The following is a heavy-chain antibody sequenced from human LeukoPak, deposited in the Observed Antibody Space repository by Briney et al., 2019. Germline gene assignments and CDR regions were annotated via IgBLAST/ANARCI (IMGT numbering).Heavy chain of an antibody. CDR1: GFTFSSYW. CDR3: ASGSGSYYFDY. Sequence: GSLRLSCAASGFTFSSYWMSWVRQAPGKGLEWVANIKQDGSEKYYVDSVKGRFTISRDNAKNSLYLQMNSLRAEDTAVYYCASGSGSYYFDYWGQGTLVTVSS. CDR2: IKQDGSEK. D-gene: IGHD1-26*01. V-gene: IGHV3-7*01. J-gene: IGHJ4*02.